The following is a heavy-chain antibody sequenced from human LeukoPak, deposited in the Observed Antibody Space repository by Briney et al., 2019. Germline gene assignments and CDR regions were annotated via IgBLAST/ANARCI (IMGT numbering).Heavy chain of an antibody. Sequence: GASVKVSCKASGYTFTSYYMHWVRQASGQGLEWMGIINPSGGSTSYAQKFQGRVTMTRDMSTSTVYMELSSLRSEDTAVYYCARVMGSEGSYRFGLDYWGQGTLVTVSS. CDR2: INPSGGST. V-gene: IGHV1-46*01. CDR3: ARVMGSEGSYRFGLDY. J-gene: IGHJ4*02. D-gene: IGHD1-26*01. CDR1: GYTFTSYY.